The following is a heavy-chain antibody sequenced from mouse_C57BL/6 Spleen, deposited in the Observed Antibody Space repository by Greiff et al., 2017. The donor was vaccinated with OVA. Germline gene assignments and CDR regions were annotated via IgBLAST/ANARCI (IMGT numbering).Heavy chain of an antibody. CDR1: GYSITSGYY. CDR3: ARERDGYYGAMDY. V-gene: IGHV3-6*01. J-gene: IGHJ4*01. CDR2: ISYDGSN. Sequence: EVKLMESGPGLVKPSQSLSLTCSVTGYSITSGYYWNWIRQFPGNKLEWMGYISYDGSNNYNPSLKNRISITRDTSKNQFFLKLNSVTTEDTATYYCARERDGYYGAMDYWGQGTSVTVSS. D-gene: IGHD2-3*01.